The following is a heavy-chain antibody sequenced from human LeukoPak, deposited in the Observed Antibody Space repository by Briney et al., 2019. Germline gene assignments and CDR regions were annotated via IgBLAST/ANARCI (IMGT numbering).Heavy chain of an antibody. CDR3: ARHGSSWYEKDYFDY. Sequence: SETLSLTCTVSGGSISSYYWSWIRQPPGKGLEWIGYIYYSGSTNYNPSLKSRVTISVDTSKNQFSLKLSSVTATDTAVYYCARHGSSWYEKDYFDYWGQGTLVTVSS. V-gene: IGHV4-59*08. J-gene: IGHJ4*02. CDR1: GGSISSYY. D-gene: IGHD6-13*01. CDR2: IYYSGST.